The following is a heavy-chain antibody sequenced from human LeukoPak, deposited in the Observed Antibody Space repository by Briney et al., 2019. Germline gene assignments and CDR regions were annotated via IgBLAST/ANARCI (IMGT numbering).Heavy chain of an antibody. D-gene: IGHD4-17*01. V-gene: IGHV3-48*03. CDR3: ARTVPRLLFDY. CDR1: GFTFSSYE. Sequence: PGGSLRLSCVGSGFTFSSYEMNWVRQAPGKGLEWVSYISSSGSTIYYADSVKGRFTISRDNAKNSLYLQMNSLRAEDTAVYYCARTVPRLLFDYWGQGTLVIVSS. CDR2: ISSSGSTI. J-gene: IGHJ4*02.